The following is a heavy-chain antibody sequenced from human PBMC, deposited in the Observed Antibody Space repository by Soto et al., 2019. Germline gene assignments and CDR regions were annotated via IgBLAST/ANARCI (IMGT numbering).Heavy chain of an antibody. Sequence: QLQLQESGPGLVKPSETLSLTCSVSDDSINSDKYYWGWIRQPPGKGLEWIGSIYYRGNAYYNPSLQTRVTISLDKSRSQFSLKLNSVTAADSAVYFFARLEGLAPISYYFDFWGPGALVTVSS. CDR2: IYYRGNA. V-gene: IGHV4-39*01. J-gene: IGHJ4*02. D-gene: IGHD3-9*01. CDR1: DDSINSDKYY. CDR3: ARLEGLAPISYYFDF.